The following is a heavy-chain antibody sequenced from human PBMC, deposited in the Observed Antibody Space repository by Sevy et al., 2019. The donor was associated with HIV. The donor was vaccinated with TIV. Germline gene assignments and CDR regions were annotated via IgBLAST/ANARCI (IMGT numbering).Heavy chain of an antibody. J-gene: IGHJ4*02. CDR3: TKDEAYTVAMTYYFDY. V-gene: IGHV3-23*01. Sequence: GGSLRLSCAASGFTFSNYAMSWVRQAPGKGLEWVSGISDSAYNTYYADSVKGRFTISRDNSKKSLYLQMNSLRAEDTAVYYCTKDEAYTVAMTYYFDYWGQGTLVTVSS. CDR2: ISDSAYNT. CDR1: GFTFSNYA. D-gene: IGHD5-12*01.